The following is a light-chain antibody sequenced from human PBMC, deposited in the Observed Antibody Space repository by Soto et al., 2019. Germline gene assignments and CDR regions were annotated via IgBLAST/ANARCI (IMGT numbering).Light chain of an antibody. CDR3: QQYNNWPRT. CDR1: QSVSNN. J-gene: IGKJ1*01. CDR2: GAS. V-gene: IGKV3-15*01. Sequence: EIVLTQSPATLSLSPLEIATLSFMASQSVSNNYLAWYQQKPGQAPRLLIYGASTRATGIPARFSGSGSGTEFTLTISSLQSEDFAVYYCQQYNNWPRTFGQGTKVDIK.